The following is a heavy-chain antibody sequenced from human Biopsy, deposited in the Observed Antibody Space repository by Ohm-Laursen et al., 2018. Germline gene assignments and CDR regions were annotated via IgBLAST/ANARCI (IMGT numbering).Heavy chain of an antibody. V-gene: IGHV4-59*12. D-gene: IGHD3-10*01. CDR3: ARAPPLIRGVVESWFDP. CDR2: INHSGHT. Sequence: SDTLSLTCTVSSASINLYYWGWIRQSPGKGLEWIGYINHSGHTNYNPSLKSRVTMSVDSSKKQFSLKLKSVTAADTAIYYCARAPPLIRGVVESWFDPWGQGILVTVSS. J-gene: IGHJ5*02. CDR1: SASINLYY.